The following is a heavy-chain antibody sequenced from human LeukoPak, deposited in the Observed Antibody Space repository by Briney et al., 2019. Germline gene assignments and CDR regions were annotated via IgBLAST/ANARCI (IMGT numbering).Heavy chain of an antibody. V-gene: IGHV4-39*01. CDR1: GGSISSSSYS. D-gene: IGHD3-10*01. J-gene: IGHJ4*02. CDR3: ARHKVYGPGSFYFDY. CDR2: IYYSGNT. Sequence: SETLSLTCSVSGGSISSSSYSWGWIRQPPGKGLEWIGSIYYSGNTQYNPSLKSRVTISVDTSKNQFSLKLSSVTAADTALYYCARHKVYGPGSFYFDYWGQGTLVTVSS.